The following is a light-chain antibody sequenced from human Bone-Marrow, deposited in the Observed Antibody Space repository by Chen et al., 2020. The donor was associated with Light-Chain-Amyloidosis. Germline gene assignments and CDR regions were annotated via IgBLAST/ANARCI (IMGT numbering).Light chain of an antibody. J-gene: IGKJ3*01. CDR1: RSLENR. Sequence: DILLAQSPATLSVSPGERATLSCRANRSLENRLAWYQVKAGQAPRLLIYDTSLRATGVPARFSGSGSETEFSLIISSLQSEDSAIYYCQQYNAWPPFYTFGPGTKV. CDR2: DTS. CDR3: QQYNAWPPFYT. V-gene: IGKV3-15*01.